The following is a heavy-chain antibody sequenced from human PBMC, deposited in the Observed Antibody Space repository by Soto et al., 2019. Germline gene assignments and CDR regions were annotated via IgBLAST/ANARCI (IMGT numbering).Heavy chain of an antibody. CDR1: GGTFSSYA. CDR2: LIPIFGTA. Sequence: QVQLVQSGAEVKKPGSSVKVSCKASGGTFSSYAISWVRQAPGQGLEWMGGLIPIFGTANYAQKFQGRVTMTADESTSTAYMELSSLRPEDTAVYYFATRTVTTYRHDYYGMDAWRQGTTVSVSS. V-gene: IGHV1-69*01. D-gene: IGHD4-17*01. CDR3: ATRTVTTYRHDYYGMDA. J-gene: IGHJ6*02.